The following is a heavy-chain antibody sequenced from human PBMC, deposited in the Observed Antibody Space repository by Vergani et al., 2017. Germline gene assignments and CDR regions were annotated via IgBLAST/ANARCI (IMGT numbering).Heavy chain of an antibody. Sequence: QVQLVESGGGLVKPGGSLRLSCAAFGFTFSDYYMSWIRQAPGKGLEWVSYISSSGSTIYYADSVKGRFTISRDNAKNSLYLQMNSLRAEDTAVYYCARSIPYIVVVPAAFDPWGQGTMVTVSS. CDR2: ISSSGSTI. D-gene: IGHD2-2*01. CDR1: GFTFSDYY. CDR3: ARSIPYIVVVPAAFDP. J-gene: IGHJ3*01. V-gene: IGHV3-11*01.